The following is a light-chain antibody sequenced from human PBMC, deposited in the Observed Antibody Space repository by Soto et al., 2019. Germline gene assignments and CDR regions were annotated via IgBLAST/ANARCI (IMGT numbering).Light chain of an antibody. J-gene: IGLJ2*01. Sequence: QSALTQPASVSGSPGQSITISCTGTSSDVGDYNYVSWYQQHPGKAHKLMIYDVTNRPSGVSNRFSGSKSGNTASLTISGLQAEDEADYYCSSYTSSSPLFGGGTKLTVL. V-gene: IGLV2-14*01. CDR1: SSDVGDYNY. CDR3: SSYTSSSPL. CDR2: DVT.